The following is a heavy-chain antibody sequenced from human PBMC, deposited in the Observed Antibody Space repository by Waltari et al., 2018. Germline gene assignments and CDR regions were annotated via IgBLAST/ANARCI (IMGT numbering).Heavy chain of an antibody. CDR1: GGTFSSYA. CDR3: ARDGYYDSSGSIGAFDI. D-gene: IGHD3-22*01. V-gene: IGHV1-69*01. Sequence: QVQLVQSGAEVKKPGSSVKVSCKASGGTFSSYAISWVRQAPGQGLEWMGGIIPIFGTANSAQKFQGRVTITADESTSTAYMELSSLRSEDTAVYYCARDGYYDSSGSIGAFDIWGQGTMVTVSS. J-gene: IGHJ3*02. CDR2: IIPIFGTA.